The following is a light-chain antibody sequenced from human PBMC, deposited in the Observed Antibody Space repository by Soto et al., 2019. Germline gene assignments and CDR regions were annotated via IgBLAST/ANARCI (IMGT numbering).Light chain of an antibody. CDR3: QQYNTYSRT. CDR2: DAS. V-gene: IGKV1-5*01. J-gene: IGKJ1*01. CDR1: QSIRSY. Sequence: DIHMTQSPSSLSASVGDRFTITCRASQSIRSYLNWYQQKPGKAPNLLIYDASSLESGVPSRFSGSGSGTEFTLTISRLQPDDFETYFCQQYNTYSRTFGQGTKVDIK.